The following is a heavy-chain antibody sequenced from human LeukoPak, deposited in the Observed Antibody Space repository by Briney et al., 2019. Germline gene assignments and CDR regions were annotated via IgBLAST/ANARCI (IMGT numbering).Heavy chain of an antibody. V-gene: IGHV4-59*01. CDR1: GGSISSYY. CDR2: IYYSGST. Sequence: SETLSLTCTVSGGSISSYYWSWIRQPPPKGLEWIGYIYYSGSTNYNPSLKSRVTISVDTSKNQFSLKLSSVTAADTAVYYCARGITIVAATAFDYWGQGTLVTVSS. CDR3: ARGITIVAATAFDY. J-gene: IGHJ4*02. D-gene: IGHD2-15*01.